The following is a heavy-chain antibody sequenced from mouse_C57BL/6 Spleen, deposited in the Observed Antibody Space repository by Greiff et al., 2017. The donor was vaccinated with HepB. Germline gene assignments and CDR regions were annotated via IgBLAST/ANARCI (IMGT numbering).Heavy chain of an antibody. CDR2: IYPSDSET. Sequence: QVQLKQPGAELVRPGSSVKLSCKASGYTFTSYWMDWVKQRPGQGLEWIGNIYPSDSETHYNQKFKDKATLTVDKSSSTAYMQLSSLTSEDSAVYYCARGDYYGSSNAMDYWGQGTSVTVSS. CDR1: GYTFTSYW. CDR3: ARGDYYGSSNAMDY. D-gene: IGHD1-1*01. J-gene: IGHJ4*01. V-gene: IGHV1-61*01.